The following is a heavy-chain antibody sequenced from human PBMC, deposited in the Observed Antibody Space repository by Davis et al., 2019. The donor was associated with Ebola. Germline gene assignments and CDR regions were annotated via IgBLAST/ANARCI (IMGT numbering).Heavy chain of an antibody. V-gene: IGHV3-7*01. D-gene: IGHD1-1*01. CDR1: GFTFSSYW. Sequence: GESLKIPCTVSGFTFSSYWMSWVRQAPGKGLEWVANINQDGSGTYYVDSVKGRFIISRDNAKNSLYLHIYSLTAEDTAVYYCAREDQYNTFDYWGQGTLVTVSS. J-gene: IGHJ4*02. CDR2: INQDGSGT. CDR3: AREDQYNTFDY.